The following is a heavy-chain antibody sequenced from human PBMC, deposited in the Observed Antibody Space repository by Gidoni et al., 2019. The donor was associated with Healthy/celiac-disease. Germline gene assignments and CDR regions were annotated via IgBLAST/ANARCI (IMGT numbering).Heavy chain of an antibody. Sequence: EVQLGDSGGRVVRLGGSLRLLCDASGFGFDDYGMSWVRQAPGKGLEWVSGINWNGGSTSYADSVEGRFTISRDNAKKSLYLQMNSLRAKDTALYYCARVYASGPSGPVDYWGQGTLVTVSS. D-gene: IGHD3-10*01. CDR1: GFGFDDYG. J-gene: IGHJ4*02. CDR3: ARVYASGPSGPVDY. V-gene: IGHV3-20*04. CDR2: INWNGGST.